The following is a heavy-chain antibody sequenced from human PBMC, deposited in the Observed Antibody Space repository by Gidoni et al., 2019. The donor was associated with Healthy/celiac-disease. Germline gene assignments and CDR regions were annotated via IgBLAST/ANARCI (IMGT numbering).Heavy chain of an antibody. CDR1: GFTFSNAW. D-gene: IGHD2-15*01. V-gene: IGHV3-15*01. CDR3: TTGTQPIVVNYYYGMDV. CDR2: IKSKTDGGTT. Sequence: EVKLVESGGGLVKPGGSLRLSCAASGFTFSNAWMSGVRQAPGKGLEWVCRIKSKTDGGTTDYAAPVKGRFTISRDDSKNTLYLQMNSLKTEDTAVYYCTTGTQPIVVNYYYGMDVWGQGTTVTVSS. J-gene: IGHJ6*02.